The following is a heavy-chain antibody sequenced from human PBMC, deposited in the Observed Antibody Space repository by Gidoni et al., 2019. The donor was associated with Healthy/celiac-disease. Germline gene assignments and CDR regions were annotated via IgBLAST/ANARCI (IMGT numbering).Heavy chain of an antibody. CDR3: ARGPYGDYVSQFDY. CDR1: GGSISSGGYY. J-gene: IGHJ4*02. V-gene: IGHV4-31*03. D-gene: IGHD4-17*01. CDR2: IYYSGST. Sequence: QVQLQESGPGLVKPSQTLSLTCTVSGGSISSGGYYWSWFRQHPGKGLEWIGYIYYSGSTYYNPSLKSRVTISVDTSKNQFSLKLSSVTAADTAVYYCARGPYGDYVSQFDYWGQGTLVTVSS.